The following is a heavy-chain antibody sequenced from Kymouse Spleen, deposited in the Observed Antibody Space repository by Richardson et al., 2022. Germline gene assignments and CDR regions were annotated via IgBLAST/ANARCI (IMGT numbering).Heavy chain of an antibody. V-gene: IGHV3-23*04. D-gene: IGHD2-2*02. CDR2: ISGSGGST. J-gene: IGHJ4*02. Sequence: EVQLVESGGGLVQPGGSLRLSCAASGFTFSSYAMSWVRQAPGKGLEWVSAISGSGGSTYYADSVKGRFTISRDNSKNTLYLQMNSLRAEDTAVYYCAKEGYCSSTSCYRDYYGSGSPFDYWGQGTLVTVSS. CDR1: GFTFSSYA. CDR3: AKEGYCSSTSCYRDYYGSGSPFDY.